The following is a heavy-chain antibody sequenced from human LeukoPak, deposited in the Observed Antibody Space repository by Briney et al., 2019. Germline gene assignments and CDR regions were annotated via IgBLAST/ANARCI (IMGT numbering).Heavy chain of an antibody. CDR2: IYYSGST. CDR1: GGSISSSSYY. V-gene: IGHV4-39*07. D-gene: IGHD3-9*01. CDR3: AVGGDFDWLLEAAVAGMDV. Sequence: MSSETLSLTCTVSGGSISSSSYYWGWIRQPPGKGLEWIGSIYYSGSTYYNPSLKSRVTISVDTSKNQFSLKLSSVTAADTAVYYCAVGGDFDWLLEAAVAGMDVWGQGTTVTVSS. J-gene: IGHJ6*02.